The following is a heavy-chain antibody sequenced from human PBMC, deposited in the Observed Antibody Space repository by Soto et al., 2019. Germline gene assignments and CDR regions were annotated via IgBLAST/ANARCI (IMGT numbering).Heavy chain of an antibody. Sequence: EVQLVESGGGLVQPGGSLRLSCAASGFTFSSYWMNWVRQAPGKGLVWVSRINSDGSSTSYVDSVKGRFTISRDNAKNTMYQQMNSLRAEDTAVYYCARRDQIAYYYGMDVWGQGTTVTVSS. V-gene: IGHV3-74*01. D-gene: IGHD2-21*01. J-gene: IGHJ6*02. CDR2: INSDGSST. CDR3: ARRDQIAYYYGMDV. CDR1: GFTFSSYW.